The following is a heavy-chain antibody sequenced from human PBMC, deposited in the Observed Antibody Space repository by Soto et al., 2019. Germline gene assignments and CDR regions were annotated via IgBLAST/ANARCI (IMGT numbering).Heavy chain of an antibody. CDR3: ARATLYDSWTHFDN. Sequence: QVQLVQSGAELKKPGASVKVSCKASGDPLNDYYVHWVRQAPGQGLEWMGWIKPNNGDTHFAKKFQGRVTMTRDTSITTVFMDLSRVTSDDTDVYYCARATLYDSWTHFDNWGQGTLVTVSS. V-gene: IGHV1-2*02. J-gene: IGHJ4*02. CDR2: IKPNNGDT. D-gene: IGHD3-16*01. CDR1: GDPLNDYY.